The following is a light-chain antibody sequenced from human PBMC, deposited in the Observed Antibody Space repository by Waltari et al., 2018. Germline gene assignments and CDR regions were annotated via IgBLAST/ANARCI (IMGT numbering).Light chain of an antibody. V-gene: IGKV1-9*01. CDR2: AAS. CDR1: QGISSY. CDR3: HQVNTYPLT. J-gene: IGKJ4*01. Sequence: DIQFTQSPSFLSASVGDRVTITCRASQGISSYLTWFQQKPGKAPKLLIYAASTLQSGVPSRFSGSGSGTEFTLTISSLQPEDFATYYCHQVNTYPLTFGGGTKVEIK.